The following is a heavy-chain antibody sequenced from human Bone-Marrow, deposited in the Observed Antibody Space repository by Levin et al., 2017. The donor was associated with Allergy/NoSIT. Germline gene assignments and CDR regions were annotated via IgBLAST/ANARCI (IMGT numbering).Heavy chain of an antibody. J-gene: IGHJ6*02. CDR1: GYTFTSYD. CDR2: MNPNSGNT. D-gene: IGHD3-22*01. CDR3: ARGIPSVVVVYYYYYGMDV. Sequence: ASVKVSCKASGYTFTSYDINWVRQATGQGLEWMGWMNPNSGNTGYAQKFQGRVTMTRNTSISTAYMELSSLRSEDTAVYYCARGIPSVVVVYYYYYGMDVWGQGTTVTVSS. V-gene: IGHV1-8*01.